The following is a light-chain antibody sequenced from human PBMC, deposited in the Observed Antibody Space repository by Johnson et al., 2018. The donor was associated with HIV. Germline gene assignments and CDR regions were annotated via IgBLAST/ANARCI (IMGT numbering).Light chain of an antibody. CDR2: DNN. CDR1: NSNIGNNY. J-gene: IGLJ1*01. CDR3: GTWDSSLSARV. V-gene: IGLV1-51*01. Sequence: QSVLTQPPSVSAAPGQKVTISCSGSNSNIGNNYVSWYQHLPGTAPKLLIYDNNKRPSGIPDRFPGSKSGTSATLAITGPQTGAEADYYCGTWDSSLSARVFGTGTKVTVL.